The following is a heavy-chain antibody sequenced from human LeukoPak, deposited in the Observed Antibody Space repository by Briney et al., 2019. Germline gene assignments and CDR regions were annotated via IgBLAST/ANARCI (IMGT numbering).Heavy chain of an antibody. CDR3: ARRGPEVAAAFFDY. J-gene: IGHJ4*02. D-gene: IGHD6-19*01. CDR1: GYTFTSHG. V-gene: IGHV1-18*01. Sequence: ASVKVSCKASGYTFTSHGISWVRQAPGQGLEWMGWISAYNVITNYAQKLQGRVTMTTDTSTSTAYLELRSLRSDDTAVYYCARRGPEVAAAFFDYWGQGTLVTVSS. CDR2: ISAYNVIT.